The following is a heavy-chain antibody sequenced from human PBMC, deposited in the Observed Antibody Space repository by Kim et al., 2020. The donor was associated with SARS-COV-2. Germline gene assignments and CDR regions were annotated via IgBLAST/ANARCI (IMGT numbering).Heavy chain of an antibody. D-gene: IGHD3-22*01. CDR3: AKDRKVKKRTLFDS. CDR2: ISNVGRGK. J-gene: IGHJ4*02. CDR1: GFIFINYA. V-gene: IGHV3-30*18. Sequence: GGSLRLSCTASGFIFINYAMNWVRQPPGKGLGWVSVISNVGRGKYYADSVKGRFTISRDNPKTPLNFQMKTLGVEDTAVYNCAKDRKVKKRTLFDSWGRG.